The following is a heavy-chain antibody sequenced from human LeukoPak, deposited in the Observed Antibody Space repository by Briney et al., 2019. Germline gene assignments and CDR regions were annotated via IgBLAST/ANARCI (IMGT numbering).Heavy chain of an antibody. CDR2: INSDGSSP. V-gene: IGHV3-74*01. CDR1: GFSFSSYW. J-gene: IGHJ6*04. D-gene: IGHD3-10*02. CDR3: AELGITMIGGV. Sequence: PGGSLRLSCAASGFSFSSYWMHWVRQAPGKGLVWVSRINSDGSSPSYTDSVKGRFTISRDNAKNTLYLQMNSLRAEDTAVYYCAELGITMIGGVWGKGTTVTISS.